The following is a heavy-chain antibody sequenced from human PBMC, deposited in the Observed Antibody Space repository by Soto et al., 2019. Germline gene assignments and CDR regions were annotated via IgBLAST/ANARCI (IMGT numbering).Heavy chain of an antibody. CDR2: ISGSGGST. V-gene: IGHV3-23*01. J-gene: IGHJ1*01. CDR3: AKSYWSGALGGSH. D-gene: IGHD2-15*01. Sequence: GGSLRLSCAASGFTFSNSAMTWVRQAPGKGLEWVSLISGSGGSTYYADSVKGRFTISRDNSKNTLYLQMNSLRAEDTAVYYCAKSYWSGALGGSHWGQGTLVTVSS. CDR1: GFTFSNSA.